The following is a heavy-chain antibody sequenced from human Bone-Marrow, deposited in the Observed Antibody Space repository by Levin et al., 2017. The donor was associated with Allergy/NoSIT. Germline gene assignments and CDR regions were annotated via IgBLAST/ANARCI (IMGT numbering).Heavy chain of an antibody. V-gene: IGHV4-59*11. CDR1: GDSIRSLF. CDR2: NFNGEST. CDR3: ALDRGGASDF. D-gene: IGHD3-16*01. J-gene: IGHJ4*02. Sequence: PSETLSLTCTVSGDSIRSLFWSWIRQPPGKGLEWIGYNFNGESTNYNPSLNSRVTISADTSKKQFSLELTSLTAADTAVYYCALDRGGASDFWGRGTLVTVSS.